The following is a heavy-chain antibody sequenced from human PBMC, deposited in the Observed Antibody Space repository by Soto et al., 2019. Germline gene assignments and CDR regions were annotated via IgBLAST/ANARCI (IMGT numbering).Heavy chain of an antibody. CDR3: ARAESRWLQLEYFQH. Sequence: ASVKVSCKASGGTFSSYAISWVRQAPGQGLEWMGGIIPIFGTANYAQKFQGRVTITADESTSTAYMELSSLRSEDTAVYYCARAESRWLQLEYFQHWGQGTLVTVSS. D-gene: IGHD1-1*01. J-gene: IGHJ1*01. V-gene: IGHV1-69*13. CDR2: IIPIFGTA. CDR1: GGTFSSYA.